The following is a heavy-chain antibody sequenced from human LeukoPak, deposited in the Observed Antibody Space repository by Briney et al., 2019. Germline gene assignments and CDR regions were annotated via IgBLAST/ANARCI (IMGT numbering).Heavy chain of an antibody. J-gene: IGHJ4*02. CDR2: INHSGST. CDR3: ARDCSGSSY. D-gene: IGHD1-26*01. CDR1: GGSFSGYY. Sequence: SETLSLTCAVYGGSFSGYYWSWIRQPPGKGLEWIGEINHSGSTNYNPSLKSRVTISVDTSKNQFSLKLSSVTAADTAVYYCARDCSGSSYWGQGTLVTVSS. V-gene: IGHV4-34*01.